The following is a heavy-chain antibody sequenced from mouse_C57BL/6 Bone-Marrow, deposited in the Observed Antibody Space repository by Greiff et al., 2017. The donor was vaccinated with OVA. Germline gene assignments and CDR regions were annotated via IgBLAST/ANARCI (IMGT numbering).Heavy chain of an antibody. D-gene: IGHD1-1*01. J-gene: IGHJ2*01. V-gene: IGHV1-69*01. CDR2: IDPSDSYT. CDR3: ARDTYYYGSSYYYFDY. CDR1: GYTFTSYW. Sequence: QVQLQQPGAELVMPGASVKLSCKASGYTFTSYWMHWVKQRPGQGLEWIGEIDPSDSYTNYNQKFKGKATLTADKSSSTAYMQLSSLTSEDSAVYFCARDTYYYGSSYYYFDYWGQGTTLTVSS.